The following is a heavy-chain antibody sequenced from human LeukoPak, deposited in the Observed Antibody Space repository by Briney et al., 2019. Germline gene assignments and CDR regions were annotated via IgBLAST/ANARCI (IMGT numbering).Heavy chain of an antibody. CDR2: IIPIFGTA. J-gene: IGHJ5*02. CDR1: GGTXSSYA. Sequence: ASVKVSCKASGGTXSSYAISGVRQAPGQGLEWMGGIIPIFGTANYAQKFQGRVTITADESTSTAYMELSSLRSEDTAVYYCAKSSTSRYSWFDPWGQGTLVTVSS. D-gene: IGHD2-2*01. CDR3: AKSSTSRYSWFDP. V-gene: IGHV1-69*13.